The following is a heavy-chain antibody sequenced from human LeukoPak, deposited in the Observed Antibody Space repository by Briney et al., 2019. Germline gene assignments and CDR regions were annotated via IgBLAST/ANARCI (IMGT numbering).Heavy chain of an antibody. J-gene: IGHJ3*02. CDR2: IYPGDSDT. CDR3: ARIPTTYGEYVAFDI. CDR1: GYSFTSYW. Sequence: GESLKISCKGSGYSFTSYWIGWVRQMPGKGLEWMGIIYPGDSDTRYSPSFQGQVTISADKSISTAYLQWSSLKASDTAMYYCARIPTTYGEYVAFDIWGQGTMVTVSS. V-gene: IGHV5-51*01. D-gene: IGHD4-17*01.